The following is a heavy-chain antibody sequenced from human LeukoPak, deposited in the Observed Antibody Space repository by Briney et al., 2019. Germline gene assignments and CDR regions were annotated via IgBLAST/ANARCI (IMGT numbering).Heavy chain of an antibody. Sequence: PSETLSLTCTVSGGSISSYYWSWIRQPPGKGLEWIGYIYDSGTTKYTAPLKSRITISVDASKHQFSLKLSSVTAADTAVYYCARIRAAAGTDWFDPWGQGTLVTVSS. J-gene: IGHJ5*02. CDR3: ARIRAAAGTDWFDP. CDR2: IYDSGTT. V-gene: IGHV4-59*08. D-gene: IGHD6-13*01. CDR1: GGSISSYY.